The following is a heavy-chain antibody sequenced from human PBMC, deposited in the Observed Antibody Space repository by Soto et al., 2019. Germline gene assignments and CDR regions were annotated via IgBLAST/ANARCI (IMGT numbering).Heavy chain of an antibody. CDR1: GFTFSSYA. D-gene: IGHD2-8*01. Sequence: QVQLVESGGGVVQPGRSLRLSCAASGFTFSSYAMHWVRQAPGKGLEWVAVISYDGSNKYYADSVKGRFTISRDNSKNTLYRKMTGRRAEDTAVFSGARGGNFTNGVCWSNFAYGGQETLFPVSS. V-gene: IGHV3-30-3*01. CDR3: ARGGNFTNGVCWSNFAY. CDR2: ISYDGSNK. J-gene: IGHJ4*02.